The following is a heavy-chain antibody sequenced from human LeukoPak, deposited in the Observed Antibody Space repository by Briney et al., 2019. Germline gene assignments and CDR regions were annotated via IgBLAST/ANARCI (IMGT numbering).Heavy chain of an antibody. CDR2: ISAYNGNT. CDR1: GYTFTSYG. Sequence: SVKVSCKASGYTFTSYGISWVRQAPGQGLEWMGWISAYNGNTNYAQKLQGRVTMTTDTSTSTAYMELRSLRSEDTAVYYCARCYYDSSGHFDAFDIWGQGTMVTVSS. D-gene: IGHD3-22*01. J-gene: IGHJ3*02. CDR3: ARCYYDSSGHFDAFDI. V-gene: IGHV1-18*01.